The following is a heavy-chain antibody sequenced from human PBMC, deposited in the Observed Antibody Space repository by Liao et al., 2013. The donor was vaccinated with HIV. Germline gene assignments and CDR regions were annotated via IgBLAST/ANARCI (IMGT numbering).Heavy chain of an antibody. V-gene: IGHV4-34*01. J-gene: IGHJ4*02. CDR2: VNHTGST. CDR3: ATPLGSDLDH. CDR1: GGSFSGYY. Sequence: QVQLQQWGAGLLKPSETLSLTCAVYGGSFSGYYWSWIRQPPREGAWSGLGKVNHTGSTNYNPSLKSRVTISVDTSKNQFSLRLTSVTAADTALYYCATPLGSDLDHWGQGTLVTVAS. D-gene: IGHD3-10*01.